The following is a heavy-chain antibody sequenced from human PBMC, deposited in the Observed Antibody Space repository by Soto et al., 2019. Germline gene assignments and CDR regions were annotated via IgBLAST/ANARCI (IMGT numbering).Heavy chain of an antibody. Sequence: QVQLVESGGGLVKPGGSLRLSCAASGFTFGDYYMTWIRQAPGRGLEWVSLIGNRGLGIYYADSVKGRFTIFRDNAKNSLYLQMNSLRAEDTAMYYCARDLRAVGMASRFDPWGQGTLVTVSS. D-gene: IGHD6-13*01. J-gene: IGHJ5*02. CDR3: ARDLRAVGMASRFDP. V-gene: IGHV3-11*01. CDR1: GFTFGDYY. CDR2: IGNRGLGI.